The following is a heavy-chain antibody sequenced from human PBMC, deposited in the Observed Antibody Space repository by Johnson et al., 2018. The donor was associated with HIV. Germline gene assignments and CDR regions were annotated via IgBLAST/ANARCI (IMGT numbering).Heavy chain of an antibody. CDR2: ISWNSGSI. V-gene: IGHV3-9*01. CDR3: AKASTPTMIVVVISAFDI. D-gene: IGHD3-22*01. Sequence: QLVESGGGLVQPGRSLRLSCAASGFIFDDYAMHWVRQAPGKGLEWVSGISWNSGSIGYVDSVKGRFTISRDNAKKSLYLQMNSLRAEDTALYYCAKASTPTMIVVVISAFDIWGQGTMVTVSS. CDR1: GFIFDDYA. J-gene: IGHJ3*02.